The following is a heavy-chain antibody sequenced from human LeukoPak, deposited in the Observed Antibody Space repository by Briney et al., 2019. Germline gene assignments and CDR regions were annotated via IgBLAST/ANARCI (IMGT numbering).Heavy chain of an antibody. J-gene: IGHJ4*02. D-gene: IGHD5-18*01. Sequence: PGGSLRLPCAASGFTVSSNYMSWVRQAPGKGLEWVSVFYAGGSTYCADSVKGRFAISRVNSKNTLYLQTNSLRAEDTAVYYCAKGGGFSYGLAYWGQGTLVTVSS. CDR1: GFTVSSNY. V-gene: IGHV3-53*01. CDR3: AKGGGFSYGLAY. CDR2: FYAGGST.